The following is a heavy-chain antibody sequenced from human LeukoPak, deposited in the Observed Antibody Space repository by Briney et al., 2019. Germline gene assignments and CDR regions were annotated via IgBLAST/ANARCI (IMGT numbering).Heavy chain of an antibody. CDR3: ARGDYVDY. V-gene: IGHV3-23*01. CDR2: ISGTADST. J-gene: IGHJ4*02. Sequence: GGSLRLSCAASGFTFSIYAMSWVRQAPGKGLEWVSGISGTADSTYYADSVKGRFTISRDNSKNTLYLQMNSLRAEDTAVYYCARGDYVDYWGQGTLVTVSS. CDR1: GFTFSIYA.